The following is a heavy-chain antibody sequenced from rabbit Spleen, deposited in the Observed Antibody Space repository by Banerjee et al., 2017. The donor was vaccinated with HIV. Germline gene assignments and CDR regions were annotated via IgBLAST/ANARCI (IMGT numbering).Heavy chain of an antibody. J-gene: IGHJ3*01. CDR2: IYAGSSGST. Sequence: QSLEESGGGLVQPEGSLTLTCTASGFSFSSSYYMCWVRQAPGKGLEWIACIYAGSSGSTVYASWAKGRFTISKTSSTTVTLQMTSLTVADTATYFCARGYVSSGGNPTRLDLWGPGTLVTVS. V-gene: IGHV1S40*01. D-gene: IGHD1-1*01. CDR3: ARGYVSSGGNPTRLDL. CDR1: GFSFSSSYY.